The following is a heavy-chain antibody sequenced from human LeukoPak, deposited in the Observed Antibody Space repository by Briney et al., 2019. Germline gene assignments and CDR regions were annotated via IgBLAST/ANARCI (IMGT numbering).Heavy chain of an antibody. V-gene: IGHV4-39*07. CDR2: IYHSGST. D-gene: IGHD3-22*01. Sequence: PSENLSLTCTVSAGSISSSNYYWGWIRQPPGKGLEWIGEIYHSGSTYYNPSLKSRVTISVDTSKNQFSLKRSSVTAAETAVYYCARDPYYYDCSEASWGQGTLVSVSS. CDR3: ARDPYYYDCSEAS. CDR1: AGSISSSNYY. J-gene: IGHJ4*02.